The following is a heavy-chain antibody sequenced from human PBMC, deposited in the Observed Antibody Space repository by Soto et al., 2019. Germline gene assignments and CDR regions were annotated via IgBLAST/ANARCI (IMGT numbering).Heavy chain of an antibody. D-gene: IGHD3-22*01. Sequence: SVKVSCKASGTTFSNFAIGWVRQAPGQGLEWMGGIILPFGTPNYAQKFQGRVTISADESMTTAYMELRGLRSEDTAVYYCVRGPVYEGFFDYWGQGTLVTVSS. J-gene: IGHJ4*02. V-gene: IGHV1-69*13. CDR1: GTTFSNFA. CDR3: VRGPVYEGFFDY. CDR2: IILPFGTP.